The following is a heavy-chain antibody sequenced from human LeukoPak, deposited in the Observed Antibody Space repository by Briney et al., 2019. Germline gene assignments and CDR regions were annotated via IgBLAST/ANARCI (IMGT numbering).Heavy chain of an antibody. CDR2: INHSGST. D-gene: IGHD6-13*01. J-gene: IGHJ5*02. CDR3: ARQGVGYSSSWYPNWFDP. V-gene: IGHV4-34*01. Sequence: PSETLSLTCAVYGGSFSGYYWSWIRQPPGKGLEWIGEINHSGSTNYNPSLKSRVTISVDTSKNQFSLKLSSVTAADTAVYYCARQGVGYSSSWYPNWFDPWGQGTLVTVSS. CDR1: GGSFSGYY.